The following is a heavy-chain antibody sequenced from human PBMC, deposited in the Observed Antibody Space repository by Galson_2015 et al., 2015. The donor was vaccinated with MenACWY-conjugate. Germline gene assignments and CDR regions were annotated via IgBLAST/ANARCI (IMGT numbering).Heavy chain of an antibody. CDR2: MYYSGSA. V-gene: IGHV4-59*01. CDR3: ARGVNLASMAGY. Sequence: ETLSLTCTVSGGSINSYYWSWIRQFPGKGLEWIGYMYYSGSANYNPSLKSRVTISVDTSKNQFSLNLTPVTAADTAVYYCARGVNLASMAGYWGQGTLVTVSS. CDR1: GGSINSYY. D-gene: IGHD2-8*01. J-gene: IGHJ4*02.